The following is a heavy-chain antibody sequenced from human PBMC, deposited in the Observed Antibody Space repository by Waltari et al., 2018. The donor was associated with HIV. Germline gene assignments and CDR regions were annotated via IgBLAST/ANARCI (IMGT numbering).Heavy chain of an antibody. Sequence: QVQLVQSRAEVKKPGASVKVACKAAGYTFTGYYMHWVRQAPGQGLEWKGWKKPKSDRTKYAPKFQGRGTMTRDTSTRTAYMERSRLRSDETALYYCARDRIAVTGSYYYGMDVWGQGTTVTVSS. V-gene: IGHV1-2*02. D-gene: IGHD6-19*01. CDR2: KKPKSDRT. CDR1: GYTFTGYY. CDR3: ARDRIAVTGSYYYGMDV. J-gene: IGHJ6*02.